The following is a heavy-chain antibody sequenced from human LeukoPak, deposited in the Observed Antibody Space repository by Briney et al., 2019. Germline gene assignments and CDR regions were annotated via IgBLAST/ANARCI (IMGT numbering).Heavy chain of an antibody. CDR3: VRLYAY. V-gene: IGHV3-74*01. CDR2: ITGDGSST. J-gene: IGHJ4*02. D-gene: IGHD2/OR15-2a*01. Sequence: GRSLRLSCTASGFTFSNYFMHWVRQVPGEGPVWVSRITGDGSSTSYADSVKGRFTISRDNAKNTLYLQMNSLRAEDTALYYCVRLYAYWGQGTLVTVSS. CDR1: GFTFSNYF.